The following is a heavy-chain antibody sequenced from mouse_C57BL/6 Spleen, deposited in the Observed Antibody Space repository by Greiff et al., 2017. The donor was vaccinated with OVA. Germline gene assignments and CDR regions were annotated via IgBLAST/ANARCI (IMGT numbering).Heavy chain of an antibody. J-gene: IGHJ3*01. CDR1: GFSLTSYG. CDR3: AKNWANWAWFAY. D-gene: IGHD4-1*01. Sequence: VQGVESGPGLVQPSQSLSITCTVSGFSLTSYGVHWVRQSPGKGLEWLGVIWRGGSTDYNAAFMSRLSITKDNSKSQVFFKMNSLQADDTAIYYCAKNWANWAWFAYWGQGTLVTVSA. CDR2: IWRGGST. V-gene: IGHV2-5*01.